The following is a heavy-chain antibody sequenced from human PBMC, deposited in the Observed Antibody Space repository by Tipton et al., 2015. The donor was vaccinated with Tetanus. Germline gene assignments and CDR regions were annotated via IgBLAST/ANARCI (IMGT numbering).Heavy chain of an antibody. CDR3: ARLHLRTFASSSGF. CDR1: GYSFNTYW. Sequence: QLVQSGAEIKKPGESLNISCKGSGYSFNTYWIAWVRQMPGKGLEWMGIIYPGDSDTRYSPTFQGQVTMSVDKSINTAFLQWSSLKDSDPAIYYCARLHLRTFASSSGFWGQGTMVTVSS. J-gene: IGHJ4*02. CDR2: IYPGDSDT. D-gene: IGHD6-6*01. V-gene: IGHV5-51*01.